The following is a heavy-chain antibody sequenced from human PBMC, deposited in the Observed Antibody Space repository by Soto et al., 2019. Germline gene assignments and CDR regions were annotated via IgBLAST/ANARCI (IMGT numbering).Heavy chain of an antibody. D-gene: IGHD2-2*02. V-gene: IGHV1-69*06. Sequence: SVKVSCKASGGTFSSYAISWVRQAPGQGLEWMGGIIPIFGTANYAQKFQGRVTITADKSTSTAYMELSSLRSEDTAVYYCARPAAIQYYYYGMDVWGQGTTVTVSS. CDR2: IIPIFGTA. CDR3: ARPAAIQYYYYGMDV. J-gene: IGHJ6*02. CDR1: GGTFSSYA.